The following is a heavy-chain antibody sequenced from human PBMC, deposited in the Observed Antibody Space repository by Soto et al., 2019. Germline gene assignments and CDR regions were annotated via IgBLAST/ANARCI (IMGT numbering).Heavy chain of an antibody. V-gene: IGHV4-4*02. CDR3: ARLTCSNTRCLKLNGFDI. J-gene: IGHJ3*02. D-gene: IGHD2-2*01. Sequence: SETLSLTCTVSGGSISSSNWWSWVRQPPGRGLEWIGEIYHSGSTNYNPSLKSRVTISVDKSKNQFSLKLSSVTAADTAVYYCARLTCSNTRCLKLNGFDIWGQGTMVTVS. CDR1: GGSISSSNW. CDR2: IYHSGST.